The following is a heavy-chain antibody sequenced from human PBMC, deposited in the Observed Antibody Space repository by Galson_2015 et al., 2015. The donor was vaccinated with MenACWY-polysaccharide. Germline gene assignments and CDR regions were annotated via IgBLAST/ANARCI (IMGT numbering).Heavy chain of an antibody. J-gene: IGHJ5*02. D-gene: IGHD5-18*01. V-gene: IGHV3-74*01. CDR1: GFTFSSYW. CDR2: INSDGSSK. CDR3: ASSIQLAS. Sequence: SLRLSCAASGFTFSSYWVHWVRQAPGKGLVWVSRINSDGSSKSYADSVKGRFTISRDNAKNTLYLQMNSLRVEDTAVYYCASSIQLASWGQGTLVTVSS.